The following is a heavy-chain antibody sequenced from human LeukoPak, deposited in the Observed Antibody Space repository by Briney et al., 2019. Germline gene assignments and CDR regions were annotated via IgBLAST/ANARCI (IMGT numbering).Heavy chain of an antibody. D-gene: IGHD3-10*01. Sequence: ASVKVSCKASGYTFTSYDINWVRQATGQGLEWMGWMNPNSGNTGYAQKFQGRVTMTRNTSISTAYMELSSLGSEDTAVYYCARVPITYYYGSGNDYYFDYWGQGTLVTVSS. V-gene: IGHV1-8*01. CDR1: GYTFTSYD. CDR2: MNPNSGNT. CDR3: ARVPITYYYGSGNDYYFDY. J-gene: IGHJ4*02.